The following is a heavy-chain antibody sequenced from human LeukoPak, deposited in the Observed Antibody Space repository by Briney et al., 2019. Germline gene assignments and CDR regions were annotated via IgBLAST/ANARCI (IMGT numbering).Heavy chain of an antibody. J-gene: IGHJ5*02. CDR2: ISGRGDET. D-gene: IGHD3-9*01. Sequence: QAGGSLRLSCAASGFTFSNYAMTWVRRAPGKGLEWVSTISGRGDETYYADSVRGRFTISRDNSANTLFLQMNRLRHGDTAVYYCAKQERLRIFDWGPGAWGQGTLVTVSS. V-gene: IGHV3-23*01. CDR3: AKQERLRIFDWGPGA. CDR1: GFTFSNYA.